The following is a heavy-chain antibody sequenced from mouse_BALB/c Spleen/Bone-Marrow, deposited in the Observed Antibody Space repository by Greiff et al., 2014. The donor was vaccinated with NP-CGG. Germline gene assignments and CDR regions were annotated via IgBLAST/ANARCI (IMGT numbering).Heavy chain of an antibody. Sequence: EVQLQQSGGDLVQPGGSLKLSCAASGFTFSSYGMSWVRQTPDKRLELVATINSNGGSTYYPDSVKGRFTISRDNAKNTLYLQMSSLKSEDTAMYYCARVWYFDYWGQGTSLTVSS. CDR1: GFTFSSYG. CDR3: ARVWYFDY. J-gene: IGHJ2*03. CDR2: INSNGGST. V-gene: IGHV5-6-3*01.